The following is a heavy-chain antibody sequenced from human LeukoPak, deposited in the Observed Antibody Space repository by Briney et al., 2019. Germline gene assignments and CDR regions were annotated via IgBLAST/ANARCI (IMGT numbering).Heavy chain of an antibody. D-gene: IGHD3-22*01. CDR2: IYYSGST. J-gene: IGHJ5*02. CDR3: ARVAYYYDSSGYFSSWFDP. CDR1: GYSISSYY. V-gene: IGHV4-59*01. Sequence: SETLSLTCTVSGYSISSYYWSWIRQPPGKGLEWIGYIYYSGSTNYNPSLKSRVTISVDTSKNQFSLKLSSVTAADTAVYYCARVAYYYDSSGYFSSWFDPWGQGTLVTVSS.